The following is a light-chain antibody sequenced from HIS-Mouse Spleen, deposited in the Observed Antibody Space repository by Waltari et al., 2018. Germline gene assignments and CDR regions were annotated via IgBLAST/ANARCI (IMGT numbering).Light chain of an antibody. CDR1: KLGDKY. CDR2: QGG. J-gene: IGLJ1*01. Sequence: SYELTQPPSVSVSPGQTASITCSGDKLGDKYACWYQQKPGQSPVLVIYQGGKRPSGIPERFSGSNSGNTATLTISGTQAMDEADYYCQAWDSSTRVFGTGTKVTVL. V-gene: IGLV3-1*01. CDR3: QAWDSSTRV.